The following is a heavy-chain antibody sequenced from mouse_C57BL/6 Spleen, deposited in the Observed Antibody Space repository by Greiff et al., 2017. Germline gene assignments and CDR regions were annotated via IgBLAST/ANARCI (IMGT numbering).Heavy chain of an antibody. CDR2: IYPGDGDT. J-gene: IGHJ2*01. D-gene: IGHD1-1*01. CDR1: GYAFSSSW. CDR3: ARERITSGFDY. Sequence: QVQLQQPGPELVKPGASVKISCKASGYAFSSSWMNWVKQRPGKGLEWIGRIYPGDGDTNYNGKFKGKATLTADKSSSTAYMQLSSLPSEDSAVYFCARERITSGFDYWGQGTTLTVSS. V-gene: IGHV1-82*01.